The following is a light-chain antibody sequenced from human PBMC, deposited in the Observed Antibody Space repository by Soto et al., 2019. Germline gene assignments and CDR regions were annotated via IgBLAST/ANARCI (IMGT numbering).Light chain of an antibody. CDR3: NSYAGRNNFV. V-gene: IGLV2-8*01. J-gene: IGLJ1*01. Sequence: QSALTQPPSASGSPGQSVTISCTGTSSDVGGYNYVSWYQQHPGKAPKLIISEVSKRPSGVPDRFSGSKSGNTASLTVSGLQVEDEADYYCNSYAGRNNFVFGAGTKLTVL. CDR2: EVS. CDR1: SSDVGGYNY.